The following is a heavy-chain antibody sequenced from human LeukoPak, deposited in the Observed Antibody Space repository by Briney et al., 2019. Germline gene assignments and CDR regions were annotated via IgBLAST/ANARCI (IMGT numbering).Heavy chain of an antibody. V-gene: IGHV5-51*01. J-gene: IGHJ4*02. D-gene: IGHD4-17*01. Sequence: GESLKISCKGSGSIFTTYWIAWVRPLPGKGLEWMGRVYPGDSDITYSPAFQGQVTVSADRSTNTAYLQLNSLKASDTAMYYCARQRYYGDDIYSRYFDYWGQGVLVTVSS. CDR3: ARQRYYGDDIYSRYFDY. CDR2: VYPGDSDI. CDR1: GSIFTTYW.